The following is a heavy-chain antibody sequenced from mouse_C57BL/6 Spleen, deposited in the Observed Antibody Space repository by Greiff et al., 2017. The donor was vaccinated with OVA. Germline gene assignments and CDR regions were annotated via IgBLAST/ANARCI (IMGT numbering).Heavy chain of an antibody. J-gene: IGHJ3*01. Sequence: EVKLVESGEGLVKPGGSLKLSCAASGFTFSSYAMSWVRQTPEKRLEWVAYISSGGDYIYYADTMKGRFTISRDNARNTLYLQMNSLKSEDTAMYYCTREGYYDGYSAWFAYWGQGTLVTVSA. V-gene: IGHV5-9-1*02. CDR3: TREGYYDGYSAWFAY. CDR2: ISSGGDYI. CDR1: GFTFSSYA. D-gene: IGHD2-3*01.